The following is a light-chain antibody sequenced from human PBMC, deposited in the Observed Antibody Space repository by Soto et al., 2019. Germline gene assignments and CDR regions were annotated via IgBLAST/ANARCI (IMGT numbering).Light chain of an antibody. Sequence: AIQLTQSPSSLSASVGDRVTITCRASQDISSTLVWYQQKPGKAPKLLIYGASNLESGVPSRFSGDVSGTDFTLTIKNLQSEDFATYHCQQFKNYPRTFGQGTKLEIK. CDR1: QDISST. V-gene: IGKV1D-13*01. J-gene: IGKJ2*01. CDR3: QQFKNYPRT. CDR2: GAS.